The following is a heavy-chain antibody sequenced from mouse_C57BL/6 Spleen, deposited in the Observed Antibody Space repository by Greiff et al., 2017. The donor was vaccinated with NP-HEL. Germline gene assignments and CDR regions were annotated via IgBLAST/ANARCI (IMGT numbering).Heavy chain of an antibody. CDR3: ARAYYSNPYYAMDY. Sequence: VQLQQPGAELVKPGASVKLSCKASGYTFTSYWMQWVKQRPGQGLEWIGEIDPSDSYPNYNQKFKGKATLTVDTSSSTAYMQLSSLTSEDSAVYYCARAYYSNPYYAMDYWGQGTSVTVSS. D-gene: IGHD2-5*01. J-gene: IGHJ4*01. CDR1: GYTFTSYW. CDR2: IDPSDSYP. V-gene: IGHV1-50*01.